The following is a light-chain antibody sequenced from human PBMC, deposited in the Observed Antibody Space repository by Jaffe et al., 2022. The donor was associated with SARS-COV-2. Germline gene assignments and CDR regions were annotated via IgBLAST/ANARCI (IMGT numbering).Light chain of an antibody. J-gene: IGLJ1*01. CDR1: SADVGASKY. V-gene: IGLV2-11*01. CDR3: CSYAGSYTYV. CDR2: DVI. Sequence: QSALTQPRSVSGSPGQSLTISCTGTSADVGASKYVSWYQQHPDKAPQLIVYDVIKRPSGVPGRFSGSKSGNTASLTISGLQAEDEADYYCCSYAGSYTYVFGPGTKVTVL.